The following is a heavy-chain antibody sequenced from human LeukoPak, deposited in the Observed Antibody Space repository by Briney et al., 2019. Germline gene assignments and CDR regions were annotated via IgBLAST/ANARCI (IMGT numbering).Heavy chain of an antibody. V-gene: IGHV4-39*07. CDR1: GGSISSSSYY. Sequence: SETLSLTCTVSGGSISSSSYYWGWIRQPPGKGLEWIGSIYYSGSTYYNPSLKSRVTISVDTSKNQFSLKLSSVTAADTAVYYCARGGRGGSDYWGQGTLVTVSS. J-gene: IGHJ4*02. D-gene: IGHD2-15*01. CDR2: IYYSGST. CDR3: ARGGRGGSDY.